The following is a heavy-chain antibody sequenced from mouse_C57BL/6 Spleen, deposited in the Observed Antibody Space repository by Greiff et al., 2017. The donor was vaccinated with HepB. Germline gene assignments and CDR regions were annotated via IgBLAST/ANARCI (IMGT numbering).Heavy chain of an antibody. CDR1: GYAFSSSW. D-gene: IGHD1-1*01. V-gene: IGHV1-82*01. Sequence: SGPELVKPGASVKISCKASGYAFSSSWMNWVKQRPGKGLEWIGRIYPGDGDTNYNGKFKGKATLTADKSSSTAYMQLSSLTSEDSAVYFCARERGYYGSLMDYWGQGTSVTVSS. J-gene: IGHJ4*01. CDR3: ARERGYYGSLMDY. CDR2: IYPGDGDT.